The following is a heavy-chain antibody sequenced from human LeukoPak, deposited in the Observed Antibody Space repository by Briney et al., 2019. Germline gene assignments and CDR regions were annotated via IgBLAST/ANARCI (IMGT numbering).Heavy chain of an antibody. V-gene: IGHV1-8*01. CDR2: MNPNSGNR. CDR3: ARVYGDIDY. D-gene: IGHD2/OR15-2a*01. J-gene: IGHJ4*02. Sequence: GASVKVSCKASGYTFTSYDINWVRQATGQGLEWMGWMNPNSGNRGYAQKFQGRVTMTRDTTISTAYMELSGLRYEDTAVYYCARVYGDIDYWGQGTLVTVSP. CDR1: GYTFTSYD.